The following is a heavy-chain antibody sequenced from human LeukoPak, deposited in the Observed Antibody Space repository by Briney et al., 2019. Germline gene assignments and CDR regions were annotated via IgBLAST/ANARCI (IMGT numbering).Heavy chain of an antibody. CDR2: IKQDGSDI. CDR3: ARLRAPNVGACYYMDV. Sequence: GGSLRLSCAASGFTFNTFWMSWVRQAPGKGLEWLANIKQDGSDIYYVDSVKGRFTISRDNAKNSLYLQMNSLRAEDTAVYYCARLRAPNVGACYYMDVWGKGTTVTVSS. D-gene: IGHD1-26*01. V-gene: IGHV3-7*01. CDR1: GFTFNTFW. J-gene: IGHJ6*03.